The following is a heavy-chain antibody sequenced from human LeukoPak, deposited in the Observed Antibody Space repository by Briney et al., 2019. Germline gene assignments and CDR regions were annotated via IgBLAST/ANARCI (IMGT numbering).Heavy chain of an antibody. CDR1: GFTFSDYY. J-gene: IGHJ3*02. D-gene: IGHD5-24*01. CDR3: ARDLRGYNYLGPVDAFDI. V-gene: IGHV3-11*04. Sequence: GGSLRLSCAASGFTFSDYYMSWIRQAPGKGLEWVSYISSSGSTIYYADSVKGRFTISRDNAKNSLYLQMNSLRAEGTAVYYCARDLRGYNYLGPVDAFDIWGQGTMVTVSS. CDR2: ISSSGSTI.